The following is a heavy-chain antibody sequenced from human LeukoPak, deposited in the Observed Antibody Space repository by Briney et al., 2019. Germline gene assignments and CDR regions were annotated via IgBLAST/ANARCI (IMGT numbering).Heavy chain of an antibody. V-gene: IGHV3-74*01. D-gene: IGHD6-25*01. J-gene: IGHJ4*02. CDR3: ARVGRSGTVDY. CDR1: GFTFSSYW. CDR2: INSDGSST. Sequence: GGSLRLSCAASGFTFSSYWMHWVRQAPGKGLVWVSRINSDGSSTSYADSVKGRFTISRDNAKNSLYLQMNSLRAEDTAVYYCARVGRSGTVDYWGQGTLVTVSS.